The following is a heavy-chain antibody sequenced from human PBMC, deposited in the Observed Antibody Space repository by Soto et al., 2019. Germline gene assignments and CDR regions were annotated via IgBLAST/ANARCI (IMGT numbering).Heavy chain of an antibody. V-gene: IGHV1-2*04. Sequence: PSVKVSCKASGYTFTGYYMHWVRQAPGQGLEWMGWINPNSGGTNYAQKFQGWVTMTRDTSISTAYMELSRLRSDDTAVYYCARDARGDEAPMDYWGQGTLVTVS. CDR2: INPNSGGT. D-gene: IGHD3-10*01. CDR3: ARDARGDEAPMDY. J-gene: IGHJ4*02. CDR1: GYTFTGYY.